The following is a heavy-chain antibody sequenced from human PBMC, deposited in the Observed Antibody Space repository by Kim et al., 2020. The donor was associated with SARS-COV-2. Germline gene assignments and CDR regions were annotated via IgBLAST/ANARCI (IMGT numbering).Heavy chain of an antibody. J-gene: IGHJ1*01. CDR3: ARDPQYFRQ. Sequence: SEKHYVGSVKGRFTISKDNAKNSLYLQMNTLRVEDTAVYYCARDPQYFRQWGQGTLVTVSS. V-gene: IGHV3-7*03. CDR2: SEK.